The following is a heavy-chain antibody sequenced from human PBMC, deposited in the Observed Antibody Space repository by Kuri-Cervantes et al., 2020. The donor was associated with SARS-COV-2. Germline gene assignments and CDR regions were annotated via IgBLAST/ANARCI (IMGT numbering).Heavy chain of an antibody. J-gene: IGHJ5*02. D-gene: IGHD2-2*03. CDR1: GGSISSSSYY. CDR3: ARVGYCFGTRCVTYFDP. CDR2: IYYSGST. Sequence: GSLRLSCTVSGGSISSSSYYWGWIRQPPGKGLEWIGSIYYSGSTYYNPSLKSRVTMSVDTFKNQFSLNLRSLTAADTAIYYCARVGYCFGTRCVTYFDPWGQGTLVTVSS. V-gene: IGHV4-39*07.